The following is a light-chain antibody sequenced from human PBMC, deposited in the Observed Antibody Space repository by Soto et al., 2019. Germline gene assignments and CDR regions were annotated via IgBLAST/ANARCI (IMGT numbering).Light chain of an antibody. CDR3: TSYASSSTPYV. J-gene: IGLJ1*01. CDR1: SSDVGGYNY. CDR2: EVS. V-gene: IGLV2-14*01. Sequence: QSVLTQPASVSGSPGQSITISCTGTSSDVGGYNYVSWYQQHPGKAPKLMIYEVSTRPSGVSNRFSGSKSSNTASLTISGLQAEDEADYYCTSYASSSTPYVFGTGTKLTVL.